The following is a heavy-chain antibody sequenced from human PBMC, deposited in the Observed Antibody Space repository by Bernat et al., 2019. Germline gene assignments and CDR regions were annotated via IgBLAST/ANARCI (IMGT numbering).Heavy chain of an antibody. Sequence: EVQLLESGGGLVQPGGSLRLSCAASGFTISSYAMSWVRQAPGKGLEWVSVISGKGDDTSYADSVKGRFTISRDKSKSTLYLQLNSLRAEDTAKYYCATPLRRGFMDAFDIWGQGTMVTVSS. J-gene: IGHJ3*02. CDR3: ATPLRRGFMDAFDI. V-gene: IGHV3-23*01. D-gene: IGHD3-10*01. CDR1: GFTISSYA. CDR2: ISGKGDDT.